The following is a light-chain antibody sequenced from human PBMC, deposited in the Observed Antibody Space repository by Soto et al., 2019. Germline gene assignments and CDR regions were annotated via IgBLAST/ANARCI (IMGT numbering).Light chain of an antibody. V-gene: IGLV2-11*01. Sequence: QSALTQPRPVSGSPGQSVTISCTGTSSAVGANNYVSWYQQHPGKAPKLMIYDVSKRPSGVPDRLSGSKSGNTASLTISWLQAEDEAVYYCCSHAGSSVLFGGGTKLTVL. J-gene: IGLJ2*01. CDR3: CSHAGSSVL. CDR1: SSAVGANNY. CDR2: DVS.